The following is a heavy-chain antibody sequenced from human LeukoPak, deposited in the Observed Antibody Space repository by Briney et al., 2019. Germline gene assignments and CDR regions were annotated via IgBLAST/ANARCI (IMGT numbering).Heavy chain of an antibody. CDR1: GGFISTYY. J-gene: IGHJ4*02. V-gene: IGHV4-4*07. Sequence: SETLSLTCTVSGGFISTYYWSWIRQPAGKGLEWIGRIHSGESTDYNPSLKSRVTMSVDTSKKLFSLKLTSVTAADTAVYYWGRGNVDTAMVDYWGQGTLVTVPS. CDR3: GRGNVDTAMVDY. CDR2: IHSGEST. D-gene: IGHD5-18*01.